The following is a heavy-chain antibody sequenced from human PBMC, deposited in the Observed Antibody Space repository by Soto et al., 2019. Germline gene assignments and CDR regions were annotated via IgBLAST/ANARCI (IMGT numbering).Heavy chain of an antibody. CDR2: INVGDAGT. CDR1: GFIFTSYA. D-gene: IGHD2-2*01. V-gene: IGHV3-23*01. Sequence: EVQLLESGGGLEQPGGSLRLSCAASGFIFTSYAMSWVRQAPGKGLEWVSSINVGDAGTNYADSVKGRFTISRDNSKNTLYLQMNFLRADDTAIYYCAKNYQIDCWGQGTLVTVSS. CDR3: AKNYQIDC. J-gene: IGHJ4*02.